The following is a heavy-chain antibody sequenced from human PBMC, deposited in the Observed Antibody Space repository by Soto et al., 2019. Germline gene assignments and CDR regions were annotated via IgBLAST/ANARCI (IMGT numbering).Heavy chain of an antibody. CDR3: EIIWSRYYFDY. Sequence: PSETLSLTCAVYGGSFSGNYGSWIRQPPGEGLEWIGEINHSGSTNYNPSLKSRVTISIDTSKNQFSLKLSSVTAADTAVYYCEIIWSRYYFDYWGQGTLVTVSS. CDR1: GGSFSGNY. CDR2: INHSGST. J-gene: IGHJ4*02. V-gene: IGHV4-34*01. D-gene: IGHD3-3*01.